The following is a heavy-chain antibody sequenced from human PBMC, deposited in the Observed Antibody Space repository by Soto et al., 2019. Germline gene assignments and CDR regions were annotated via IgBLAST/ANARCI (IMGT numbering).Heavy chain of an antibody. J-gene: IGHJ6*02. CDR2: IYYSGST. V-gene: IGHV4-39*01. CDR3: ARMDTAMVNGYYYYGMDV. Sequence: SEPLSLTCTVSVCSISSSSYYWGWLRQPPGKGLEWIGSIYYSGSTYYNPSLKSRVTISVDTSKNQFSLKLSSVTAADTAVYYCARMDTAMVNGYYYYGMDVWGQGTTVTVSS. CDR1: VCSISSSSYY. D-gene: IGHD5-18*01.